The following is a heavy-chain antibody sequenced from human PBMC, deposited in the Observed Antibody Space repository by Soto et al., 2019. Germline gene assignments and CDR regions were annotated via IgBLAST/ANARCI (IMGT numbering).Heavy chain of an antibody. Sequence: QVQLQESGPGLVKPSGTLSLTCAVSGGSISSSNWWSWVRQPPGKGLEWIGEIYHSESTNYNPSLQSRVTISVDKSKNQFSLKLGSVTAADTAVYYCARGSKERWLQWSGMDVWGQGTTVPVSS. CDR1: GGSISSSNW. J-gene: IGHJ6*02. V-gene: IGHV4-4*02. CDR3: ARGSKERWLQWSGMDV. D-gene: IGHD5-12*01. CDR2: IYHSEST.